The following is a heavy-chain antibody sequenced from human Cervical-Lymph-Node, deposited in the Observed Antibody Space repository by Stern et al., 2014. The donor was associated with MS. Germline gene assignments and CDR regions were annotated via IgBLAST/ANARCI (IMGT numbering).Heavy chain of an antibody. J-gene: IGHJ6*02. V-gene: IGHV7-4-1*02. CDR2: ISTNTGNP. CDR1: GYTFTAHA. CDR3: AREFSYGSSWYDHYYYYAMDV. D-gene: IGHD6-13*01. Sequence: QVQLVQSGSELKKPGATVKVSCKASGYTFTAHAMNWVRQAPGQGLEWMGWISTNTGNPTYAQAFTGRFVFSLDTSVNTAYLQISSLKTEDSAVYYCAREFSYGSSWYDHYYYYAMDVWGQGTTVTVSS.